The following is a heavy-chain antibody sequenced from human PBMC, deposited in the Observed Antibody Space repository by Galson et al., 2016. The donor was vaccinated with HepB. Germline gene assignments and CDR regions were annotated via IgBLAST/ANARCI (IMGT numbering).Heavy chain of an antibody. V-gene: IGHV3-23*01. CDR2: ISATGGSA. Sequence: SLRLSCAASGFTFSSFWMSWVRQAPGKGLEWVSAISATGGSAYYADSVKGRFTISRDNSKNTLYLQMNSLRAEDTAVYFCAKEGVFRTSDYWGQGTLVTVSS. CDR3: AKEGVFRTSDY. CDR1: GFTFSSFW. J-gene: IGHJ4*02. D-gene: IGHD3-16*01.